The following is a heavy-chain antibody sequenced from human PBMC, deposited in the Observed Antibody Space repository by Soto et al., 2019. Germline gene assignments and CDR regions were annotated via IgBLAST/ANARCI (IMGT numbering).Heavy chain of an antibody. CDR1: GYTFSDYY. V-gene: IGHV1-2*02. Sequence: QVQLVQSGAEVKKPGASVKVSCKASGYTFSDYYIHGVRQVPGQGLERMGWINPNRGATDYAQRFQGRVTMTRDTSISTADMELSRLRSDDTAVYYWAIDRSSSPGRIGAYYYAMDVWGQGTTVTVSS. J-gene: IGHJ6*02. CDR3: AIDRSSSPGRIGAYYYAMDV. D-gene: IGHD2-2*01. CDR2: INPNRGAT.